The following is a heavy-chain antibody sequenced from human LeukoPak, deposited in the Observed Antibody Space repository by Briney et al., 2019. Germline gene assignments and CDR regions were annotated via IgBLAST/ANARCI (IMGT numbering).Heavy chain of an antibody. Sequence: SETLSLTCTVSGGSVSSGSYYWNWFRQPPGKGLEWIGYIHSSGSTNYNPSLNSRVTISLDTSKSQFSLSLSSVTTADTAVYYCARGPTVTTDYWGQGTLVTVSS. J-gene: IGHJ4*02. CDR3: ARGPTVTTDY. CDR1: GGSVSSGSYY. D-gene: IGHD4-17*01. V-gene: IGHV4-61*01. CDR2: IHSSGST.